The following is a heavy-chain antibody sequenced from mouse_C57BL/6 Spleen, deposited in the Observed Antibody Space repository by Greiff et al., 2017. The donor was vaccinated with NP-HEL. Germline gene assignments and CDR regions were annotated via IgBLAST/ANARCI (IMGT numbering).Heavy chain of an antibody. J-gene: IGHJ2*01. CDR1: GYAFSSSW. Sequence: VKLMESGPELVKPGASVKISCKASGYAFSSSWMNWVKQRPGKGLEWIGRIYPGDGDTNYNGKFKGKATLTADKSSSTAYMQLSSLTSEDSAVYFCARSDYGSSRGYFDYWGQGTTLTVSS. D-gene: IGHD1-1*01. CDR3: ARSDYGSSRGYFDY. V-gene: IGHV1-82*01. CDR2: IYPGDGDT.